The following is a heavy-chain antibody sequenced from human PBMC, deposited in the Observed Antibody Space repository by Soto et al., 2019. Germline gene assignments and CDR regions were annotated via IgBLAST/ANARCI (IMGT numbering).Heavy chain of an antibody. CDR2: INHSGST. CDR3: ARMWVSSYYYYMDV. J-gene: IGHJ6*03. V-gene: IGHV4-34*01. CDR1: GGSFSGYY. D-gene: IGHD6-13*01. Sequence: QVQLQQWGAGLLKPSETLSLTCAVYGGSFSGYYWSWIRQPPGKGLEWIGEINHSGSTNYNPSLKSRVTISVDRSKNQFSLKLSSVTAADTAVYYCARMWVSSYYYYMDVWGKGTTVTVSS.